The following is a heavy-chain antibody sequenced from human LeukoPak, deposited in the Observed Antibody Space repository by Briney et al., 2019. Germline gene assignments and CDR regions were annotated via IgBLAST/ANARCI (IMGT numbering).Heavy chain of an antibody. CDR2: IISIFGTA. CDR1: GGTFSSYA. Sequence: ASVKVSCKASGGTFSSYAISWVRQAPGQGLEWMGGIISIFGTANYAQKFQGRVTITTDESTSTAYMELSSLRSEDTAVYYCARGRNDFWSGYYPTHYYYYMDVWGKGTTVTVSS. D-gene: IGHD3-3*01. J-gene: IGHJ6*03. V-gene: IGHV1-69*05. CDR3: ARGRNDFWSGYYPTHYYYYMDV.